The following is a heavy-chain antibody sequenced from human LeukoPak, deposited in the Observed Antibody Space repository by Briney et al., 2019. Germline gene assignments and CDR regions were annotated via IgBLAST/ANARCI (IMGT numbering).Heavy chain of an antibody. CDR1: GGSISSYY. V-gene: IGHV4-59*01. CDR2: IYYSGST. CDR3: ARVILPYDSSGYYYFDY. D-gene: IGHD3-22*01. Sequence: SETLSLTCTVSGGSISSYYWSWIRQPPGKGLEWIGYIYYSGSTNYNPSLKSRVTISVDTSKNQFSLKLSSVTAADTAVYYCARVILPYDSSGYYYFDYWGQGTLVTVSS. J-gene: IGHJ4*02.